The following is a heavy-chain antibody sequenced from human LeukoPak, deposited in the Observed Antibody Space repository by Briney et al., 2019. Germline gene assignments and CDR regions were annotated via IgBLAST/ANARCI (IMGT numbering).Heavy chain of an antibody. Sequence: GGSLRLSCAASGFTFRNYWMGWVRQAPGKGLEWVANTKPDGSAEYYADSVRGRFTTSRDNANNFLYLQMNRLRAEDTAVYYCARGGVITSPFDYWGQGTLVTVSS. CDR1: GFTFRNYW. CDR2: TKPDGSAE. D-gene: IGHD3-22*01. V-gene: IGHV3-7*01. CDR3: ARGGVITSPFDY. J-gene: IGHJ4*02.